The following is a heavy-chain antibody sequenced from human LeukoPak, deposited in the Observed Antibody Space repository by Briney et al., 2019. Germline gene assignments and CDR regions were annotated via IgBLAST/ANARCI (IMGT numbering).Heavy chain of an antibody. CDR3: ARHRAVRHIYFGMDV. V-gene: IGHV5-10-1*01. Sequence: GGSLRISCKGSGDRLISYWVSGARKMPGKGRGGMGRIDPSDSYINYSPSFQGHVTISADKSISPAYLQWSSLKASDTAMYYCARHRAVRHIYFGMDVWGQGTTVTVSS. D-gene: IGHD6-6*01. J-gene: IGHJ6*02. CDR1: GDRLISYW. CDR2: IDPSDSYI.